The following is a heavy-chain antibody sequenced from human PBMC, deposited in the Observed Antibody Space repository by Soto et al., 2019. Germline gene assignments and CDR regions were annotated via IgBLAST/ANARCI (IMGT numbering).Heavy chain of an antibody. J-gene: IGHJ4*02. V-gene: IGHV1-18*01. D-gene: IGHD3-3*01. CDR1: GYTFTSYG. CDR3: ARILYYDFWSGYNHPLDY. Sequence: ASVKVSCKASGYTFTSYGISWVRQAPGQGLEWMGWISAYNGNTNYAQKLQGRVTMTTDTSTSTAYMKLRSLRSDDTAVYYCARILYYDFWSGYNHPLDYWGQGTLVTVSS. CDR2: ISAYNGNT.